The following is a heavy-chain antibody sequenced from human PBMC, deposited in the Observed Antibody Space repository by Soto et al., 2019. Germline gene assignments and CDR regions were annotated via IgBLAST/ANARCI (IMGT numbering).Heavy chain of an antibody. V-gene: IGHV3-15*07. CDR2: IKSKTDGGTT. J-gene: IGHJ6*02. Sequence: GGSLRLSCAASGFTFSNAWMNWVRQAPGKGLEWVGRIKSKTDGGTTDYAAPVKGRFTISRDDSKNTLYLQMNSLKTEDTAVYYCQRRVNTIFGVVIPASYYYYYGMDVWGQATTVTVSS. D-gene: IGHD3-3*01. CDR3: QRRVNTIFGVVIPASYYYYYGMDV. CDR1: GFTFSNAW.